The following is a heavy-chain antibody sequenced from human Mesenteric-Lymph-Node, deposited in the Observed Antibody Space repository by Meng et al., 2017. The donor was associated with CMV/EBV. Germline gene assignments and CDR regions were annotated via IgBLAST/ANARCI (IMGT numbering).Heavy chain of an antibody. J-gene: IGHJ4*02. CDR2: INHSGST. CDR1: GGSLSGYY. Sequence: QVPAQQWGDGLVKPWETLSLTCGCYGGSLSGYYWSWIRQPPGKGLEWIGEINHSGSTNYNPSLKSRVTISVDTSKNQFSLKLSSVTAADTAVYYCARHQRWLKSEGGFNYWGQGTLVTVPS. CDR3: ARHQRWLKSEGGFNY. V-gene: IGHV4-34*01. D-gene: IGHD4-23*01.